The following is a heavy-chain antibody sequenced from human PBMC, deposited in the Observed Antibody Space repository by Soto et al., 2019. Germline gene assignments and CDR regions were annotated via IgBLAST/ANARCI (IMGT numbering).Heavy chain of an antibody. CDR1: GFTFSSFA. CDR2: ISGSGDDT. D-gene: IGHD5-18*01. J-gene: IGHJ4*02. CDR3: AGPGYSSQDY. Sequence: PGGSLRLSCAASGFTFSSFALSWVRQAPGKGLEWASAISGSGDDTGYADSVKGRFTISRDNSKNTLYLQMNSLRAEDTAVYYCAGPGYSSQDYWGQGALVTVSS. V-gene: IGHV3-23*01.